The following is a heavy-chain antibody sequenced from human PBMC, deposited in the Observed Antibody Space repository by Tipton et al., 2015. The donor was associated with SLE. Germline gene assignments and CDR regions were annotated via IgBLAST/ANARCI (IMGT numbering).Heavy chain of an antibody. CDR1: GGSISGGD. CDR2: IYYSGST. J-gene: IGHJ3*02. Sequence: TLSLTCTVSGGSISGGDCGWIRQPPGKGLEWIGYIYYSGSTYYNPSLKSRVTISVDTSKSQFSLKLSSVTAADTAVYYCAIDGVTWFDAFDIWGQGTMVTVPS. CDR3: AIDGVTWFDAFDI. V-gene: IGHV4-59*06. D-gene: IGHD5-24*01.